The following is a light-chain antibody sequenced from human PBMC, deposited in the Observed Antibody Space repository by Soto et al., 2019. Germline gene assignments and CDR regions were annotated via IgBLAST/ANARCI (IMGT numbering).Light chain of an antibody. Sequence: EILMTQSPATLSVSPGERATLSCRASQSVSNNLAWYQQKPGQAPRLLIYGASTRATGIPARFSGSGSGKEFTLTISSLQSEDFAVYYCQQYNSWPLTFGGGTKVEIK. V-gene: IGKV3-15*01. CDR1: QSVSNN. CDR2: GAS. CDR3: QQYNSWPLT. J-gene: IGKJ4*01.